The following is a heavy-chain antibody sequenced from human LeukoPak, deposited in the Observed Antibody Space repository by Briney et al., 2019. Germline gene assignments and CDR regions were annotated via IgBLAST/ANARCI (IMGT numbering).Heavy chain of an antibody. Sequence: SQTLSLTCTVSGGSISSGGYYWSWIRQHPGKGLEWIGYIYYSGSTYYNPSLKSRVTISVDTSKNQFSLKLSSVTAADTAVYYCARGGVGYCSGGSCHYYYYGIDVWGQGTTVTVSS. D-gene: IGHD2-15*01. CDR2: IYYSGST. V-gene: IGHV4-31*03. CDR1: GGSISSGGYY. J-gene: IGHJ6*02. CDR3: ARGGVGYCSGGSCHYYYYGIDV.